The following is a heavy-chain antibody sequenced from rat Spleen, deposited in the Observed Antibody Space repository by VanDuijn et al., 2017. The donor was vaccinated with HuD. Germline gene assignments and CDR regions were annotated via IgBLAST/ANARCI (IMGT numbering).Heavy chain of an antibody. Sequence: EVQLVESGGGLVQPGRSMKLSCAASGFTFSNSYMAWVRQAPTKGLEWVASISPSGGSTYYRDSVKGRFTISRDNAQNTLYLQMNSLRSEDTATYYCTRDRYDGSYSFAYWGQGTLVTVSS. D-gene: IGHD1-12*02. CDR2: ISPSGGST. CDR1: GFTFSNSY. CDR3: TRDRYDGSYSFAY. J-gene: IGHJ3*01. V-gene: IGHV5-25*01.